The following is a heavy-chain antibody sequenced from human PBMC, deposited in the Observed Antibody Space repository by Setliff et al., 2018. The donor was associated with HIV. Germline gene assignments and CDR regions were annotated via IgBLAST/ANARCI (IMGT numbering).Heavy chain of an antibody. CDR3: ARDWRSGYDLNFDY. J-gene: IGHJ4*02. CDR1: GFAFSGHQ. Sequence: PGGSLRLSCAASGFAFSGHQMSWVRQAPGKGLEWVAKIKQDGSEKYYVDSVKGRFTISRDNAKNSLYLKMNSLRAVDTAMYYCARDWRSGYDLNFDYWGQGTLVTVSS. CDR2: IKQDGSEK. V-gene: IGHV3-7*01. D-gene: IGHD5-12*01.